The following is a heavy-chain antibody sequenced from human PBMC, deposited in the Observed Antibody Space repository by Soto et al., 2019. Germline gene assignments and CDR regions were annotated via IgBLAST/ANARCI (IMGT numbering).Heavy chain of an antibody. CDR1: GYTFTGYY. Sequence: ASVKVSCKASGYTFTGYYMHWVRQAPGQGLEWMGWINPNSGGTNYAQKFQGWVTMTRDTSISTAYMELSRLRSDDTAVYYCARDRKYSYGFAYYYYGMDVWGQGTTVTVSS. CDR2: INPNSGGT. D-gene: IGHD5-18*01. CDR3: ARDRKYSYGFAYYYYGMDV. V-gene: IGHV1-2*04. J-gene: IGHJ6*02.